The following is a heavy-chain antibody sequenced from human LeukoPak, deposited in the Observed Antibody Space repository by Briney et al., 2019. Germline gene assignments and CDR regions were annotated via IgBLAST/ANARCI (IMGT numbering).Heavy chain of an antibody. J-gene: IGHJ4*02. D-gene: IGHD1-7*01. Sequence: SETLSLTCAVSGGSISSASLYWGWIRQPPGKGLEWIGSIKHGGGTDYNLSLKTRLTISIDTSKNQFSLRLNSVTAADTSVYYCAGFFVGTMNQYWGQGTLVTVSS. CDR1: GGSISSASLY. CDR2: IKHGGGT. V-gene: IGHV4-39*01. CDR3: AGFFVGTMNQY.